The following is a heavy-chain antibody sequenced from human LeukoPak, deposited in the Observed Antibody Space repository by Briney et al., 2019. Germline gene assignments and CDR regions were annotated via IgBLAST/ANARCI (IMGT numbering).Heavy chain of an antibody. D-gene: IGHD6-19*01. CDR2: ISGSGDST. CDR3: AKGDTSGTIYQLFQH. V-gene: IGHV3-23*01. CDR1: GFTFSSCA. J-gene: IGHJ1*01. Sequence: GGSLRLSCAASGFTFSSCAMTWVRQAPGKGLVWVSTISGSGDSTYYADSVKGRFTISRDNSKNTLYLQMNSLGAEDTAVYYCAKGDTSGTIYQLFQHWGQGTLVTVPS.